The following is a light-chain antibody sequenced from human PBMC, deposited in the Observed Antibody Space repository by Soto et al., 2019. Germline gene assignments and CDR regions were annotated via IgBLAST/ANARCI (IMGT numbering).Light chain of an antibody. V-gene: IGKV1-12*01. CDR2: AAS. CDR3: QQADTFPIT. Sequence: DIQMTQSPSSLSASVGDRVSITCRASLNIGDSLSWYQQKPGKAPKLLIYAASSLQSGVPSRFSGSGFGTDFTLTISSLQPEDSAIYYCQQADTFPITFGQGTRLEIK. CDR1: LNIGDS. J-gene: IGKJ5*01.